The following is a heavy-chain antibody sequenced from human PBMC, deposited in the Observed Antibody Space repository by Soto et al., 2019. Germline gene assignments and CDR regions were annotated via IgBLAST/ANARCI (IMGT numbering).Heavy chain of an antibody. Sequence: GSLRLSCAASGFTFSDYYMSWIRQAPGKGLEWVSYISSSSNYTNYADSVKGRFTISRDNARNSLYLQMNSLRAEDTAVYYCARDHRWAGNYNYGMDVWGQGTTVTVSS. CDR2: ISSSSNYT. J-gene: IGHJ6*02. CDR3: ARDHRWAGNYNYGMDV. CDR1: GFTFSDYY. D-gene: IGHD1-7*01. V-gene: IGHV3-11*06.